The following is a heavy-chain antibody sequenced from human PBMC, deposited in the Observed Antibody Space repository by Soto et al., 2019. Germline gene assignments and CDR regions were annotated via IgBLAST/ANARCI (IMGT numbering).Heavy chain of an antibody. CDR1: GGTFSTHA. CDR3: ARGYCSGGNCYSGMDV. CDR2: IIPISGTT. J-gene: IGHJ6*02. D-gene: IGHD2-15*01. Sequence: SVKVSCKASGGTFSTHAIIWLRQSAGHGLEWMGGIIPISGTTYYTQKFQGRVTITADEPTSTAFMELSSLKSEDTAVFYCARGYCSGGNCYSGMDVWGQGTMVTVSS. V-gene: IGHV1-69*13.